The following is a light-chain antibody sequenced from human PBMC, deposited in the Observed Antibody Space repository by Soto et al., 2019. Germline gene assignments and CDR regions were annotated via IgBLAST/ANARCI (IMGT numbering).Light chain of an antibody. CDR1: QNIRSS. J-gene: IGKJ1*01. CDR3: QQYNKGPLWT. CDR2: DAS. Sequence: IVGTQSPCSLAVSLGERVTLSCRASQNIRSSLAWYQQRPGQAPRLLIYDASTRATGIPPRFSGGGSGTEFTLTISSLQSEDFAVYYCQQYNKGPLWTFGQGTKVDIK. V-gene: IGKV3-15*01.